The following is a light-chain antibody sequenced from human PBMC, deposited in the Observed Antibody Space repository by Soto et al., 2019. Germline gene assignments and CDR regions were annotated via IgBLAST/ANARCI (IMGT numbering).Light chain of an antibody. V-gene: IGKV3D-15*01. CDR1: QSVSSN. Sequence: EIGMTQSPATLSVSTGERATLSCRASQSVSSNLAWYQQKPGQAPRLLIYGASTRVTGIPATFSGSGSGTQFTLTISSLQSEDFAVYYCQQYNSWPPITFGQRTRLAI. CDR3: QQYNSWPPIT. CDR2: GAS. J-gene: IGKJ5*01.